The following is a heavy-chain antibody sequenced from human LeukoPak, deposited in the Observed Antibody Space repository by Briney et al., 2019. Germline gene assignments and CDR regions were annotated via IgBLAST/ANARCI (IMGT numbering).Heavy chain of an antibody. CDR3: ARHLHEILTGSPFFDP. V-gene: IGHV4-4*02. J-gene: IGHJ5*02. CDR1: GGSISSSNW. Sequence: KPSETLSLTCAVSGGSISSSNWWSWVRQPPGKGLAWIGVIYHSGSTNYNPSLKSRVTISVDKSKNQFSLKLSSVTAADTAMYYCARHLHEILTGSPFFDPWGQGTLVTVSS. D-gene: IGHD3-9*01. CDR2: IYHSGST.